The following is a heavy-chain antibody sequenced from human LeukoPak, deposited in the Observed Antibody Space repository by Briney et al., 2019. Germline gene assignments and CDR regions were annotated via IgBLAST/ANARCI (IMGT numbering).Heavy chain of an antibody. J-gene: IGHJ4*02. Sequence: SGGSLRLSCAASGFTFSTFAMTWVRLAPGKGLEWVSTISASGRRAYSPDSMKGHFTISRDNSKNTVYLQMNSLGAEDTAVYYCAKSYFYDSLAARHFYYFDSWGQGTLVTVSS. CDR1: GFTFSTFA. CDR3: AKSYFYDSLAARHFYYFDS. CDR2: ISASGRRA. V-gene: IGHV3-23*01. D-gene: IGHD3-22*01.